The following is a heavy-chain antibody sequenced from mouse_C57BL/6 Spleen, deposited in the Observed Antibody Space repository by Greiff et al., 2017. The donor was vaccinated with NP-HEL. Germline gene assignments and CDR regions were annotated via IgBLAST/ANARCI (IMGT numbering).Heavy chain of an antibody. CDR3: ARAEDGSFAY. D-gene: IGHD2-3*01. V-gene: IGHV1-69*01. J-gene: IGHJ3*01. CDR2: IDPSDSYT. Sequence: VQLQQPGAELVMPGASVKLSCKASGYTFTSYWMHWVKQRPGQGLEWIGEIDPSDSYTNYNHKFKGKSTLTVDKSSSTAYMQLSSLTSEDSAVYYCARAEDGSFAYWGQGTLVTVSA. CDR1: GYTFTSYW.